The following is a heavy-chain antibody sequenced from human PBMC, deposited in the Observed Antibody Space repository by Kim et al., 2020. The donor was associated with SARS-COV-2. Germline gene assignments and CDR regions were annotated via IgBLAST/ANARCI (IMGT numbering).Heavy chain of an antibody. D-gene: IGHD2-2*01. J-gene: IGHJ6*02. CDR2: IRSKANSYAT. V-gene: IGHV3-73*01. CDR3: TAGRIVVVPAAYGMDV. CDR1: GFTFSGSA. Sequence: GGSLRLSCAASGFTFSGSAMHWVRQASGKGLEWVGRIRSKANSYATAYAASVKGRFTISRDDSKNTAYLQMNSLKTEDTAVYYCTAGRIVVVPAAYGMDVWGQGTTVTVSS.